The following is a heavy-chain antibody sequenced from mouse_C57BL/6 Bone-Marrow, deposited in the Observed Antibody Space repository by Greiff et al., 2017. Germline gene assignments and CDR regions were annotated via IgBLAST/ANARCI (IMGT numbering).Heavy chain of an antibody. V-gene: IGHV6-3*01. CDR3: TMVTGYFDY. J-gene: IGHJ2*01. D-gene: IGHD2-2*01. CDR2: IRLKSDNYAT. Sequence: EVQGVESGGGLVQPGGSMKLSCVASGFTFSNYWMNWVRQSPEKGLEWVAQIRLKSDNYATHYAESVKGRFTISRDDSKSSVYLQMNNLRAEDTGIYYCTMVTGYFDYWGQGTTLTVSS. CDR1: GFTFSNYW.